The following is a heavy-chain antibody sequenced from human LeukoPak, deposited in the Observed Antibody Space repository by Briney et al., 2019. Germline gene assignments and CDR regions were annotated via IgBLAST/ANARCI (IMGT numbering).Heavy chain of an antibody. Sequence: GGSLRLSCAASGITVSTNYMSWVRQAPGKGLEWVSIIYSGGATFYADSVKGRFTISRDNSKNTLYLQMNSLRAEDTAVYYCARASFTMVRGDAFDIWGQGTMVTVSS. V-gene: IGHV3-66*01. J-gene: IGHJ3*02. CDR2: IYSGGAT. CDR1: GITVSTNY. D-gene: IGHD3-10*01. CDR3: ARASFTMVRGDAFDI.